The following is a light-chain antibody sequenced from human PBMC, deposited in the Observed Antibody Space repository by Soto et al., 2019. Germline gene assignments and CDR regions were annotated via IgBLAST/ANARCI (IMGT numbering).Light chain of an antibody. J-gene: IGKJ4*02. CDR2: DAS. Sequence: IRISKSPANLSGSVGDRDTIACRASQTISNWLAWYQVKPGKAPKLLMHDASSLESGVPSRFSGSASGTEFTLTISSLQPEDFATYYCQQLNSYSRTFGGGTKVDIK. CDR1: QTISNW. V-gene: IGKV1-5*01. CDR3: QQLNSYSRT.